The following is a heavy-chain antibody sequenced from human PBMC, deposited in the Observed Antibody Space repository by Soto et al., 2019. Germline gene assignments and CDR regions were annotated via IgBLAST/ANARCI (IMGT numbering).Heavy chain of an antibody. D-gene: IGHD4-4*01. V-gene: IGHV2-70*04. CDR1: GFLLHATAMR. CDR2: IDWDDDK. CDR3: ARMRFHDSTSQWFDP. Sequence: FGPTLVNPTQTPTLTCTLSGFLLHATAMRLAWIRQPPGKALEWLARIDWDDDKLYTTSLRNRLTISKDTSKNQVVLTMTKMDPADTATYYCARMRFHDSTSQWFDPWGQGALVTVSS. J-gene: IGHJ5*02.